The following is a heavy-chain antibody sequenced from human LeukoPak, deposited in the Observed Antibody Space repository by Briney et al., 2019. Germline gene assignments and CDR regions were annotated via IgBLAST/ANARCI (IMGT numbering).Heavy chain of an antibody. CDR1: GFTFSSYW. Sequence: GGSLRLSCAASGFTFSSYWMSWVRQAPGKGLERVANIKQDGSEKYYVDSVKGRFTISRDNAKNSLYLQMNSLRAEDTAVYYCARDNIVVVPAAIIHYYYYYMDVWGKGTTVTVSS. D-gene: IGHD2-2*02. CDR2: IKQDGSEK. J-gene: IGHJ6*03. V-gene: IGHV3-7*01. CDR3: ARDNIVVVPAAIIHYYYYYMDV.